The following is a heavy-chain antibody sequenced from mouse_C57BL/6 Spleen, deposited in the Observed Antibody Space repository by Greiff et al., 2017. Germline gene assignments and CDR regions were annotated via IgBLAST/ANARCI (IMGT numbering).Heavy chain of an antibody. CDR2: IWWDDDK. V-gene: IGHV8-8*01. CDR1: GFSLSTFGMG. D-gene: IGHD2-4*01. CDR3: ARTPYDYDEEYYFDY. J-gene: IGHJ2*01. Sequence: QVTLKESGPGILQPSQTLSLTCSFSGFSLSTFGMGVGWIRQPSGKGLEWLAHIWWDDDKYYNPALKSRLTISKDTSKNQVFLKIANVDTADTATYYCARTPYDYDEEYYFDYWGQGTTLTVSS.